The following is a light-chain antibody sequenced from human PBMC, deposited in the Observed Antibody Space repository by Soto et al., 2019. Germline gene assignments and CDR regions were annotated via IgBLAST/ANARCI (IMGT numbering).Light chain of an antibody. J-gene: IGLJ3*02. CDR2: DVG. Sequence: QSVLTQPASVSGSPGQSITISCTGTSSDVGGYNYVSWYQQHPGKAPKLIIYDVGNRPSGVSNRFSASKSGDTASLTISRLQAEDEADYYCCSYRSSSTPVVFGGGTKLTVL. CDR1: SSDVGGYNY. CDR3: CSYRSSSTPVV. V-gene: IGLV2-14*01.